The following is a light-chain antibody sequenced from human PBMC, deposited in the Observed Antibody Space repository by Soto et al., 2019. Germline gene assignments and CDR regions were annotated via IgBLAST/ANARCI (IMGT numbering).Light chain of an antibody. CDR3: QSYDSSNWV. CDR1: SGSIASNY. Sequence: NSMLTQPHSVSESPGKTVIISCTCSSGSIASNYVQWYQQRPGSAPSTVIYEHNQRPSGVPDRFSGSIDSSSNSASLTISGLKTEDEADYYCQSYDSSNWVFGGGTKVTVL. V-gene: IGLV6-57*04. J-gene: IGLJ3*02. CDR2: EHN.